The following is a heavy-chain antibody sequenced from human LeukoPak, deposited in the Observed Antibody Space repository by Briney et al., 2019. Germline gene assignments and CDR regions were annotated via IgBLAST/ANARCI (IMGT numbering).Heavy chain of an antibody. V-gene: IGHV3-23*01. D-gene: IGHD6-13*01. CDR1: GFTFSSYA. CDR3: ASSWGWYYYYSMDV. CDR2: ISGSGGST. J-gene: IGHJ6*02. Sequence: GGSLRLSCAASGFTFSSYAMSWVRQAPGKGLEWVSAISGSGGSTYYADSVKGRFTISRDNSKNTLYLQMNSLRAEDTAVYYCASSWGWYYYYSMDVWGQGTTVTVSS.